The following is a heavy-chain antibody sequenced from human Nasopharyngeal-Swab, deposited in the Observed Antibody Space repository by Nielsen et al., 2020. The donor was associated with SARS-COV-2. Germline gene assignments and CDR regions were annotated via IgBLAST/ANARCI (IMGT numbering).Heavy chain of an antibody. CDR1: GGSISSSSYY. CDR2: IYYSGST. V-gene: IGHV4-39*07. Sequence: SETLSLTCTVSGGSISSSSYYWGWICQPPGKGLEWIGSIYYSGSTYYNPSLKSRVTISVDTSKNQFSLKLSYVTAADTAVYYCVGSSWYGDYYYYYGMDVWGQGTTVTVSS. CDR3: VGSSWYGDYYYYYGMDV. J-gene: IGHJ6*02. D-gene: IGHD6-13*01.